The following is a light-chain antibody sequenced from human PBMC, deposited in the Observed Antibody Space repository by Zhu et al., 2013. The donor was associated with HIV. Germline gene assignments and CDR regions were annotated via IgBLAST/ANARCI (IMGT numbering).Light chain of an antibody. Sequence: DIQMTQSPSNLSASVGDSVTITCRASQTIGSHLAWYQQKPGRAPNVLIYKSSEFEAGVPSRFIGSGSGTEFTLTISSLQPDDFGTYFCLQSNSFPWTFGPGTKVEIK. CDR1: QTIGSH. J-gene: IGKJ1*01. V-gene: IGKV1-5*03. CDR2: KSS. CDR3: LQSNSFPWT.